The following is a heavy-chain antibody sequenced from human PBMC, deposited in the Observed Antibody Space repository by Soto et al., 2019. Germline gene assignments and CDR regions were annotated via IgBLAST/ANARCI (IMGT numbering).Heavy chain of an antibody. J-gene: IGHJ6*02. Sequence: GGSLRLSCAAPGFTFSSYGMRWVRQAPGKGLEWVAVIWYDGSNKYYADSVKGRFTISRDNSKNTLYLQMNSLRAEDTAVYYCARGLGDSSGYYYYYYGMDVWGQGXTVTVYS. CDR3: ARGLGDSSGYYYYYYGMDV. D-gene: IGHD3-22*01. CDR1: GFTFSSYG. CDR2: IWYDGSNK. V-gene: IGHV3-33*01.